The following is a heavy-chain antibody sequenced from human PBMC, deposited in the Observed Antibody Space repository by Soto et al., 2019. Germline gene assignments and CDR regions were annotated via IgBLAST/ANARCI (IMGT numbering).Heavy chain of an antibody. CDR1: GYTFTNHW. J-gene: IGHJ6*02. Sequence: GESLKISCKGSGYTFTNHWICWVRQMPWKGLEWMGIIYPGDSDTRYSPSFQGQVTISADKSISTAYLQWSSLKASDTAMYYCSRTTGVFSYYGMDIWGQGTTVTVSS. CDR2: IYPGDSDT. CDR3: SRTTGVFSYYGMDI. D-gene: IGHD1-1*01. V-gene: IGHV5-51*01.